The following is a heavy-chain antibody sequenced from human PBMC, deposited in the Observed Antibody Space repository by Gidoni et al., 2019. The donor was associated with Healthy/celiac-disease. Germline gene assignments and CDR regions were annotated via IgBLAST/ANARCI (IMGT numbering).Heavy chain of an antibody. CDR3: AKGDDYGGDAFDI. V-gene: IGHV3-30*18. CDR1: GFTFSSYG. Sequence: QVQLVESGGGVVQPGRSLRLSCAASGFTFSSYGMHWVRQAPGKGLEWVAVISYDGSNKYYADSVKGRFTISRDNSKNTLYLQMNSLRAEDTAVYYCAKGDDYGGDAFDIWGQGTMVTVSS. J-gene: IGHJ3*02. D-gene: IGHD4-17*01. CDR2: ISYDGSNK.